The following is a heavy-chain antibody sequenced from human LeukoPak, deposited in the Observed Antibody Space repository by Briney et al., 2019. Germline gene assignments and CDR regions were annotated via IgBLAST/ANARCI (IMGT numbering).Heavy chain of an antibody. CDR2: ISGSGGST. D-gene: IGHD3-10*01. V-gene: IGHV3-23*01. J-gene: IGHJ4*02. Sequence: GGSLRLSCAASGFTVSSNYMSWVRQAPGKGLEWVSVISGSGGSTYYADSVKGRFTISRDNSKNTLYLQMNSLGAEDTAVYYCAKDLWSGGITMVRRSDYWGQGTLVTVSS. CDR1: GFTVSSNY. CDR3: AKDLWSGGITMVRRSDY.